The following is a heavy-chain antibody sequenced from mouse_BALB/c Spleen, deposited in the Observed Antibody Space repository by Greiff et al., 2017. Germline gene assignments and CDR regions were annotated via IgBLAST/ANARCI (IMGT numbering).Heavy chain of an antibody. D-gene: IGHD1-1*01. CDR1: GFTFSSYT. CDR2: ISNGGGST. CDR3: ARHYYYGSSYIDY. Sequence: EVKLMESGGGLVQPGGSLKLSCAASGFTFSSYTMSWVRQTPEKRLEWVAYISNGGGSTYYPDTVKGRFTISRDNAKNTLYLQMSSLKSEDTAMYYGARHYYYGSSYIDYWGQGTTLTVSS. J-gene: IGHJ2*01. V-gene: IGHV5-12-2*01.